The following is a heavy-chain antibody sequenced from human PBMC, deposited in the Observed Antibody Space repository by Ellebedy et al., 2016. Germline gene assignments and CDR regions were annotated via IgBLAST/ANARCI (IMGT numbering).Heavy chain of an antibody. CDR2: VSFDGSRK. V-gene: IGHV3-30*18. CDR1: GFIFSRSA. D-gene: IGHD4-17*01. Sequence: GESLKISXVASGFIFSRSAMHWVRQAPGKGLEWVAVVSFDGSRKFYADSVKGRFTISRDNSKNTLYLQMNSLRAEDTAVYYCAKSPAPTVTTQMVCFDYWGQGTLVTVSS. CDR3: AKSPAPTVTTQMVCFDY. J-gene: IGHJ4*02.